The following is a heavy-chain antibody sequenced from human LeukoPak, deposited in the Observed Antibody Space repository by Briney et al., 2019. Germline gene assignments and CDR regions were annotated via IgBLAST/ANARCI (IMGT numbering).Heavy chain of an antibody. D-gene: IGHD3-10*01. V-gene: IGHV3-21*01. Sequence: GGSLRLSCAASGFTFSSYSMNWVRQAPGKGLEWVSSISSSSSYIYYADSVKGRFTISRDNAKNSLYLQMNSLRAEDTAVYYCASGLNLGLMVRGVWGQGTLVTVSS. J-gene: IGHJ4*02. CDR1: GFTFSSYS. CDR2: ISSSSSYI. CDR3: ASGLNLGLMVRGV.